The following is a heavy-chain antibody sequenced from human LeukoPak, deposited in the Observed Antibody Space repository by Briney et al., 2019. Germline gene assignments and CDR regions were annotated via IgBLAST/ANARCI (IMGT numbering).Heavy chain of an antibody. Sequence: GGSLRLSCAASGFTFSSYGMPWVRQAPGKGLEWVAVISYDGSNKYYADSVKGRFTISRDNSKNTLYLQMNSLRAEDTAVYYCAKDLLLSVWGQGTLVTVSS. CDR3: AKDLLLSV. V-gene: IGHV3-30*18. CDR1: GFTFSSYG. J-gene: IGHJ4*02. D-gene: IGHD2-15*01. CDR2: ISYDGSNK.